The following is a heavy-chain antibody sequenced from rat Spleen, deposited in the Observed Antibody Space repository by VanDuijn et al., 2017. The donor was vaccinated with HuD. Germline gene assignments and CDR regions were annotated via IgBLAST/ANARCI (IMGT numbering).Heavy chain of an antibody. CDR1: GFSFSNYY. CDR3: TARFDWFAY. Sequence: EVQLVESGGGLVQPGRSLKLSCAASGFSFSNYYMAWVRQAPTEGLEWVAYISPGGGSTYHRDSVKGRFTISRDNAKTTLYLQMNSLRSEDTATYYCTARFDWFAYWGQGTLLTVSS. V-gene: IGHV5-27*01. J-gene: IGHJ3*01. CDR2: ISPGGGST.